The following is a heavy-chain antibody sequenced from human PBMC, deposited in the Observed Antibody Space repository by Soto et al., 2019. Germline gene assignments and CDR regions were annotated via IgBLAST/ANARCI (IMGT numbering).Heavy chain of an antibody. J-gene: IGHJ4*02. CDR3: ARGPRRSILRYFDWNRAPYYFDY. CDR1: GYTFTSYD. V-gene: IGHV1-8*02. Sequence: ASVKVSCKASGYTFTSYDINWVRQATGQGLEWMGWMNPNSGNTGYAQKFQGRVTMTRNTSISTAYMELSSLRSEDTAVYYCARGPRRSILRYFDWNRAPYYFDYWGQGTLVT. CDR2: MNPNSGNT. D-gene: IGHD3-9*01.